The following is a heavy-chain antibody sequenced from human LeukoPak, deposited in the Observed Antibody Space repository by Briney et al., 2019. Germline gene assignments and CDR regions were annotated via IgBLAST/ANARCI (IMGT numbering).Heavy chain of an antibody. V-gene: IGHV3-30*18. Sequence: GGSLRLSCAASGFTFSNYAMHWVRQAPGKGLEWVAVITYDGSNKYYADSVKGRFTISRDNSKNTLSLQMDSLRAEDTAVYYCAKDQAVANYFFDYWGQGTLVTVSS. D-gene: IGHD6-13*01. CDR3: AKDQAVANYFFDY. J-gene: IGHJ4*02. CDR2: ITYDGSNK. CDR1: GFTFSNYA.